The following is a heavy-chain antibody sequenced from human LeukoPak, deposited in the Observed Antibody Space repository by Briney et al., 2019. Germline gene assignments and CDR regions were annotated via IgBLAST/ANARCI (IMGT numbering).Heavy chain of an antibody. CDR2: IYHSGST. D-gene: IGHD2-2*01. Sequence: SETLSLTCAVSGYSISSGYYWGWIRQPPGKGLEWIGSIYHSGSTYYNPSLKSRVTISVDTSKNQFSLKLSSVTAADTAVYYCAANIVVAPAAQYFQHWGQGTLVTVSS. J-gene: IGHJ1*01. V-gene: IGHV4-38-2*01. CDR1: GYSISSGYY. CDR3: AANIVVAPAAQYFQH.